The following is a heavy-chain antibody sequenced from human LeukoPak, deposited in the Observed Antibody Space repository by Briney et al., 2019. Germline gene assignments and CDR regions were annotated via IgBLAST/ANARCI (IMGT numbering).Heavy chain of an antibody. CDR2: ISYDGSNK. J-gene: IGHJ4*02. Sequence: PGGSLRLSCAASGFTFSTYAMYWVRHAPGKGLEWVAGISYDGSNKYYADSVKGRFTISRDNSKNTLYLQMNSLRAEDTAVYYCARDVGIAVAGTYFDYWGQGTLVTVSS. CDR1: GFTFSTYA. D-gene: IGHD6-19*01. V-gene: IGHV3-30-3*01. CDR3: ARDVGIAVAGTYFDY.